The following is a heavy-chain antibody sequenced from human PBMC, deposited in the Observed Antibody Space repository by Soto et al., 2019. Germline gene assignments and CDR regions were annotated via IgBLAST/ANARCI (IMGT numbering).Heavy chain of an antibody. Sequence: GSLRLSCAASGFVFSDFQFNWVRQAPGGGLEWLSSITGTSAFTEYAESIEGRFTISRDNPNKLLFLHMDNLRPEDTAVYYCARDNLAFQGAFDLWGEGTLVTVSS. D-gene: IGHD3-16*01. CDR1: GFVFSDFQ. J-gene: IGHJ4*02. V-gene: IGHV3-21*01. CDR2: ITGTSAFT. CDR3: ARDNLAFQGAFDL.